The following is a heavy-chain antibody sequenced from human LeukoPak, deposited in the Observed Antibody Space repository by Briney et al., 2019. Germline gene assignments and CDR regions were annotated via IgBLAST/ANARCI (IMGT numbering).Heavy chain of an antibody. CDR3: ARDRGYSSSSPRSDYMDV. J-gene: IGHJ6*03. CDR2: ISAYNGNT. CDR1: GYTFTSYG. V-gene: IGHV1-18*01. D-gene: IGHD6-6*01. Sequence: ASVKVSCKASGYTFTSYGISWVRQAPGQRLEWMGWISAYNGNTNYAQKLQGRVTMTTDTSTSTAYMELRSLRSDDTAVYYCARDRGYSSSSPRSDYMDVWGKGTTVTVSS.